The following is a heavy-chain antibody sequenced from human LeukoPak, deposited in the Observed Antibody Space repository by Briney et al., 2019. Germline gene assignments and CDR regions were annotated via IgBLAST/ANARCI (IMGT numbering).Heavy chain of an antibody. CDR1: GGTFSSYA. V-gene: IGHV1-69*13. J-gene: IGHJ4*02. D-gene: IGHD3-22*01. Sequence: ASVKVSCKASGGTFSSYAISWVRQAPGQGLEWMGGIIPIFGTANYAQKFQGRVTITADESTSTAYMELSSLRSEDTAVYYCASVYYYDSSGYSSRPDYWCQGTLVTVSS. CDR2: IIPIFGTA. CDR3: ASVYYYDSSGYSSRPDY.